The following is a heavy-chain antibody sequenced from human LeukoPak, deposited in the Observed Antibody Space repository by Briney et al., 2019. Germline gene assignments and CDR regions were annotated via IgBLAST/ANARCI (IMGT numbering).Heavy chain of an antibody. D-gene: IGHD6-13*01. V-gene: IGHV3-7*01. CDR3: AIIPRAAAGPSARSPFHY. J-gene: IGHJ4*02. Sequence: GGSLRLSCEVSGFTYSSYWRNWVRQAPGKGLEWVANLKQDGSDKYYVDSVKGRFTISRDNAKNSLYLQMNSLRAEDTAVYYCAIIPRAAAGPSARSPFHYWGQGTLVTVSS. CDR2: LKQDGSDK. CDR1: GFTYSSYW.